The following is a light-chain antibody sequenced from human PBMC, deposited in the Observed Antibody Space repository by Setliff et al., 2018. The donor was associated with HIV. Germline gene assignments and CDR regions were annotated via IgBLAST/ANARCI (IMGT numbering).Light chain of an antibody. V-gene: IGLV2-23*01. CDR3: CSNTGSNTYV. CDR2: QAT. J-gene: IGLJ1*01. CDR1: SSDIGRYNL. Sequence: QSALTQPVSVSGSPGQSITISCTGTSSDIGRYNLVSWYQQYPGKAPKLMIYQATKRPSGVSNRSSGSKSGNTASLTISGLQAEDEADYYCCSNTGSNTYVFGTGTRSPS.